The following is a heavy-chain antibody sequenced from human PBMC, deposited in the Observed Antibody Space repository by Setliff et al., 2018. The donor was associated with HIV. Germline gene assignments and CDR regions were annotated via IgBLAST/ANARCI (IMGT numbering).Heavy chain of an antibody. CDR2: IYHSGNT. D-gene: IGHD2-21*02. Sequence: KPSETLSLTCTVSGDSISSDFYWGWIRQPPGKGLEWIGSIYHSGNTYYMPSLQSRVTISVDMSKNQFSLNLNSVTAADTAVYYCARGQGCGGGCHYAFEMWGQGTMVTVS. CDR3: ARGQGCGGGCHYAFEM. CDR1: GDSISSDFY. J-gene: IGHJ3*02. V-gene: IGHV4-38-2*02.